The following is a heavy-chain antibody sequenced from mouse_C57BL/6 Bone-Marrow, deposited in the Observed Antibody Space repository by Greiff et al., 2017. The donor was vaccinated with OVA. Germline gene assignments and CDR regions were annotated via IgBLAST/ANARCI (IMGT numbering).Heavy chain of an antibody. CDR3: TRGGTTVVYWYFDV. V-gene: IGHV5-9-1*02. CDR1: GFTFSSYA. J-gene: IGHJ1*03. CDR2: ISSGGDYI. Sequence: EVQLVESGEGLVKPGGSLKLSCAASGFTFSSYAMSWVRQTPEKRLEWVAYISSGGDYIYYADTVKGRFTISRDNARNTLYLQMSSLKSEDTAMYYCTRGGTTVVYWYFDVWGTGTTVTVSS. D-gene: IGHD1-1*01.